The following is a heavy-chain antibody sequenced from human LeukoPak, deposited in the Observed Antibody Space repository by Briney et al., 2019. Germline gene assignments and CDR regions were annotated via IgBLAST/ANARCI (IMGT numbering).Heavy chain of an antibody. CDR2: ISGSGGST. J-gene: IGHJ4*02. D-gene: IGHD3-9*01. Sequence: PGGSQRLSCAASGFTFSSYAMSWVRQAPGKGLEWVSAISGSGGSTYYADSVKGRFTISRDNSKNTLYLQMNSLRAEDTAVYYCAKDARYFDWLLFYFDYWGQGTLVTVSS. CDR1: GFTFSSYA. CDR3: AKDARYFDWLLFYFDY. V-gene: IGHV3-23*01.